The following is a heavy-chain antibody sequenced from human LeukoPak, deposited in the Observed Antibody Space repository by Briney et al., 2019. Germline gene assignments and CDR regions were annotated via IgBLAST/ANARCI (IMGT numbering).Heavy chain of an antibody. J-gene: IGHJ4*02. V-gene: IGHV4-34*01. CDR3: ARVPLRFLDPFDY. CDR2: INHSGGA. D-gene: IGHD3-3*01. Sequence: KASETRSLTCAVYGGSFIGYYWSWIRQPPGKGLEWVGEINHSGGANYNPSLKSRVTISADTSKSQFSLKLGSVTAADTAVYYCARVPLRFLDPFDYRGQGTLVTVSS. CDR1: GGSFIGYY.